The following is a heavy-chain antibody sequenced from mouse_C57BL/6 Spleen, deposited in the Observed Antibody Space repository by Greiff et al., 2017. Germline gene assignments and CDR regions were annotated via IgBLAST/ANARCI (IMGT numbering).Heavy chain of an antibody. V-gene: IGHV1-55*01. J-gene: IGHJ4*01. CDR3: ASLAYYSNPYAMDY. CDR1: GYTFTSYW. D-gene: IGHD2-5*01. Sequence: VKLKQPGAELVKPGASVKMSCKASGYTFTSYWITWVKQRPGQGLEWIGDIYPGSGSTNYNEKFKSKATLTVDTSSSTAYMQLSSLTSEDSAVYYCASLAYYSNPYAMDYWGQGTSVTVSS. CDR2: IYPGSGST.